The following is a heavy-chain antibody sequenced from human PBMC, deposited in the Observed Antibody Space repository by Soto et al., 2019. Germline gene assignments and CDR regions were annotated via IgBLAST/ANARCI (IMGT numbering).Heavy chain of an antibody. J-gene: IGHJ5*02. CDR1: GGTFSSYA. Sequence: QVQLVQSGAEVKKPGSSVKVSCKASGGTFSSYAISWVRQAPGQGLEWMGGIIPIFGTANYAQKFQGRVTITAHESTSTDYLELSSLRSEDTAVYYGARDRIGVGATTANWFDPWGQGTLVTVSS. CDR3: ARDRIGVGATTANWFDP. V-gene: IGHV1-69*12. D-gene: IGHD1-26*01. CDR2: IIPIFGTA.